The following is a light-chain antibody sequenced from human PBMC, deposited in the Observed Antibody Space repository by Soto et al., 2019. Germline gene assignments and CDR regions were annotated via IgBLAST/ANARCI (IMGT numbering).Light chain of an antibody. J-gene: IGKJ1*01. CDR1: RSFNTN. V-gene: IGKV3-15*01. CDR2: GAS. CDR3: QQYDQWWT. Sequence: EIVMTQSPATLSVSPGERATFSCRASRSFNTNLACYQLKPGQAPRLLVYGASIRATGIPARFSGSGSGTEYSLTISSLQSEDFGVYFCQQYDQWWTFGQGTKVDIK.